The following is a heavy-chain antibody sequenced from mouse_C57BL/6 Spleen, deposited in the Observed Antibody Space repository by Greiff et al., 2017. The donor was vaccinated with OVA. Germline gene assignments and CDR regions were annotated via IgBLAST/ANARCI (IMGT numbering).Heavy chain of an antibody. J-gene: IGHJ4*01. CDR1: GYTFTSYW. CDR3: ARYPLYYYGSSYGYAMDY. CDR2: IYPGSGST. Sequence: VQLQQSGAELVKPGASVKMSCKASGYTFTSYWITWVKQRPGQGLEWIGDIYPGSGSTNYNEKFKSKATLTVDTSSSTAYMQLSSLTSEDSAVYYCARYPLYYYGSSYGYAMDYWGQGTSVTVSS. D-gene: IGHD1-1*01. V-gene: IGHV1-55*01.